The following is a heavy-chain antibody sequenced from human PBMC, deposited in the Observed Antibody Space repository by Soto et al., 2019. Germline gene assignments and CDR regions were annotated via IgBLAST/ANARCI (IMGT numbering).Heavy chain of an antibody. CDR1: GGSISSGGYY. CDR2: IYYSGST. V-gene: IGHV4-31*01. D-gene: IGHD3-16*02. Sequence: QVQLQESGPGLVKPSQTLSLTCTVSGGSISSGGYYWSWIRQHPGKGLEWIGYIYYSGSTYYNPSLQNTVTISVDTSKYRCSLKLISVTAADTAVYYCPRVNSYRTVITEHWSGPWGQGTLVTVSS. CDR3: PRVNSYRTVITEHWSGP. J-gene: IGHJ5*02.